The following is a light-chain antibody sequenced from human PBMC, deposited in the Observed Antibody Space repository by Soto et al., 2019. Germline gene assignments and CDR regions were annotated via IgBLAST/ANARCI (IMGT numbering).Light chain of an antibody. V-gene: IGLV2-11*01. CDR1: SNDVGGYHC. Sequence: QSSLTQPLSVSGSPGLSVTISCTRTSNDVGGYHCVSWYQHHPGKAPTLVIFAVNRQPSGGPHRFSNSKSDNTACLTISGLQPEEEADYYCCSYLGSYISVFGTGTKVTV. CDR3: CSYLGSYISV. CDR2: AVN. J-gene: IGLJ1*01.